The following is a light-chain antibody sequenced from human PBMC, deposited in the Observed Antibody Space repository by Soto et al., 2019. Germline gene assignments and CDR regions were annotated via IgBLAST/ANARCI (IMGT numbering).Light chain of an antibody. CDR3: SAYTSSLTLYV. Sequence: QSVLTQPASVSGSPGQSITISCTGTSSDVGTYNYVSWYQQHSGKAPKLMIYEVSNRPSGVSNRFSVSKSGNTASLTISGLQAEDEADYYCSAYTSSLTLYVFGSGTKLTVL. V-gene: IGLV2-14*01. J-gene: IGLJ1*01. CDR2: EVS. CDR1: SSDVGTYNY.